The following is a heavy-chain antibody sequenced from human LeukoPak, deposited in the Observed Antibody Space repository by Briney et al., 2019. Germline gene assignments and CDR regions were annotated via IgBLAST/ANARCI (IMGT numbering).Heavy chain of an antibody. CDR2: ISGSGGST. CDR1: GFTFSSYA. Sequence: GSLRLSCAASGFTFSSYAMSWVRQAPGKGLEWVSAISGSGGSTYYADSLKGRFTISRDNSKNTLYLQMNSLRAEDTAVYYCAKDRGITMVRGVRGDYWGQGTLVTVSS. D-gene: IGHD3-10*01. CDR3: AKDRGITMVRGVRGDY. V-gene: IGHV3-23*01. J-gene: IGHJ4*02.